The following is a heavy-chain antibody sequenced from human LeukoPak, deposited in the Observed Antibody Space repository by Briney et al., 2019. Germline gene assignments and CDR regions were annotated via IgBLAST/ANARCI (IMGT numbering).Heavy chain of an antibody. CDR1: GFTFGDYA. CDR3: TRAIVVVVAATRAFDI. Sequence: SLRLSCTASGFTFGDYAMSWFRQAPGKGLEWVGFIRSKAYGGTTEYAASVKGRFTISRDDSKSIAYLQMNSLKTEDTAVYYCTRAIVVVVAATRAFDIWGQGTMVTVSS. D-gene: IGHD2-15*01. CDR2: IRSKAYGGTT. J-gene: IGHJ3*02. V-gene: IGHV3-49*03.